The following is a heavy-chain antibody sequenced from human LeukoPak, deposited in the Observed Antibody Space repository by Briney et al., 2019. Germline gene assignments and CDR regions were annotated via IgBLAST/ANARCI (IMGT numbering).Heavy chain of an antibody. CDR1: GYSFTSYW. CDR3: ARHSAGIVVAGK. Sequence: HGASLKISCKGSGYSFTSYWISWVRQMPGKGLEWMGRIDPSDSYTNYSPSFQGHVTISADKSISTVYLQWSSLKASDTAMYYCARHSAGIVVAGKWGQGTLVTVSS. J-gene: IGHJ4*02. D-gene: IGHD6-19*01. V-gene: IGHV5-10-1*01. CDR2: IDPSDSYT.